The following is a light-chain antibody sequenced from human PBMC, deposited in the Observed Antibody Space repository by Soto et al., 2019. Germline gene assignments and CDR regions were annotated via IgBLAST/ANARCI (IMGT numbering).Light chain of an antibody. Sequence: EVVLTQSPGTLSLSPGERATLSCRASQSVSSSDLAWYQQKPGQAPRLLISGASNRATGTPDRFSGSGSGTDFTLTITRLEPEDFAVFYCHQYGISPPTFGQGTKVEI. CDR2: GAS. V-gene: IGKV3-20*01. J-gene: IGKJ1*01. CDR1: QSVSSSD. CDR3: HQYGISPPT.